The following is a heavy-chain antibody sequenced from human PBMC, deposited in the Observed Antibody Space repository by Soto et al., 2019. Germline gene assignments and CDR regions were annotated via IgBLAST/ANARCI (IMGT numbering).Heavy chain of an antibody. V-gene: IGHV1-69*08. Sequence: QVQLVQSGAEVKKPGSSVKVSCKASGSTFSNHIITWVRQAPGQGLEWMGRIIPILDITNYAQKFQGRVTITADKSTTTAYMEVSSLSSEDTAMYYCAKDSPIGSTFSGHCDIDSWGQGTLVTVSS. CDR1: GSTFSNHI. CDR3: AKDSPIGSTFSGHCDIDS. J-gene: IGHJ4*02. D-gene: IGHD5-12*01. CDR2: IIPILDIT.